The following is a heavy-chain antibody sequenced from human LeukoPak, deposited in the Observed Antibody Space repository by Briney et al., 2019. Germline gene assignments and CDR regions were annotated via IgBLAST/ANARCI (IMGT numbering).Heavy chain of an antibody. Sequence: SETLSLTCTVSGGSISSSSYYWGWIRQPPGKGLEWIGSIYYSGSTYYNPSLKSRVTISVDTSKNQFSLKLSSVTAADTAVYYCAGPLEWGLPGRGVYWGQGTLVTVSS. J-gene: IGHJ4*02. D-gene: IGHD2-15*01. V-gene: IGHV4-39*07. CDR3: AGPLEWGLPGRGVY. CDR2: IYYSGST. CDR1: GGSISSSSYY.